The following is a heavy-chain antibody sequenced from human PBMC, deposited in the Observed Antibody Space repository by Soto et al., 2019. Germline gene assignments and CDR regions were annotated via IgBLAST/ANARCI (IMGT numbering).Heavy chain of an antibody. J-gene: IGHJ4*02. CDR2: ISGSGDNT. D-gene: IGHD3-3*01. Sequence: EVQLLESGGGLVQPGKSLRVSCAASGFTFSSYAMSWVRQAPGKGLEWVSTISGSGDNTFYADSVKGRFTISRDNSKNTLYLQMNSLRAEDTAVYYCAKDRGATIFGVQRRTPDHWGQGTLVTVSS. CDR3: AKDRGATIFGVQRRTPDH. CDR1: GFTFSSYA. V-gene: IGHV3-23*01.